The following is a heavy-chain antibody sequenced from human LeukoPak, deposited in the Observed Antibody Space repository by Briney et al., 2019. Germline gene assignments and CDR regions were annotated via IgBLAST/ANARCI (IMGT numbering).Heavy chain of an antibody. D-gene: IGHD4-17*01. CDR3: PKPVMTTGPFFDY. CDR2: IWYDGSNK. J-gene: IGHJ4*02. Sequence: GGCLSLSCAASGFTFSSYGMHWVRQAPGKGLEWVAVIWYDGSNKYYADSVKGRFTISRDNSKNTLYLQMNSLRDEDTAVYFCPKPVMTTGPFFDYCGQGTLVTVSS. V-gene: IGHV3-33*06. CDR1: GFTFSSYG.